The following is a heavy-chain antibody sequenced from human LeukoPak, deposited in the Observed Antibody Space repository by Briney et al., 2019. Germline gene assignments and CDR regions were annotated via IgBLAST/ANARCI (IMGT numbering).Heavy chain of an antibody. CDR2: MSLDGSSI. J-gene: IGHJ4*02. V-gene: IGHV3-30*15. CDR1: GFAFNTQA. D-gene: IGHD3-9*01. Sequence: GGSLRLSCVASGFAFNTQAMHWVRQAPGKGLEWLAVMSLDGSSIYYADSAKGRFTISRDNSKNTLYLQMSSLRVEYTAVYYCARDRGKLRYFDLWGQGTLLTVSS. CDR3: ARDRGKLRYFDL.